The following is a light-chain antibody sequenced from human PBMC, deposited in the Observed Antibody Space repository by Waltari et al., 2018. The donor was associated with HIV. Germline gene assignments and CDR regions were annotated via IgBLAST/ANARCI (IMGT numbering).Light chain of an antibody. CDR3: GTDHGSGSNFVVV. J-gene: IGLJ2*01. CDR1: SDYNNYK. CDR2: VGTGGIVG. Sequence: QPVVTQPPSASASLGASVTLNCTLSSDYNNYKVDWFQQRPGKGPRFVMRVGTGGIVGSKGDGIPDRFSVLGSGLNRYLTIKNIQGEDEGDYHCGTDHGSGSNFVVVFGGGTKLTVL. V-gene: IGLV9-49*01.